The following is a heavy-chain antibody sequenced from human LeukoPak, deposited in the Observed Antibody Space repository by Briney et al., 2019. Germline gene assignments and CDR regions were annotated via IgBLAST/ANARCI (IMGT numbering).Heavy chain of an antibody. D-gene: IGHD6-19*01. V-gene: IGHV4-38-2*02. J-gene: IGHJ4*02. Sequence: SETLSLTCTVSSYSISSGYYWGWIRQPPGKGLEWIGSIYHSGNSYYNPSLKSRATISVDTSKNHFSLKLRSVTAADTAVYYCARAETYSSGWYDAFFDYWGQGTLVTVSS. CDR3: ARAETYSSGWYDAFFDY. CDR1: SYSISSGYY. CDR2: IYHSGNS.